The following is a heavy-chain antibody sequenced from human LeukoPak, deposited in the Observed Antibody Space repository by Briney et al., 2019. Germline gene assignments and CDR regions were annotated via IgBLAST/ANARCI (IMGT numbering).Heavy chain of an antibody. V-gene: IGHV3-30*18. Sequence: PGGSLRLSCAASGFTFSSYWMHWVRQAPGKGLEWVAVISYDGSNKYYADSVKGRFTISRDNSKNTLYLQMNSLRAEDTAVYYCAKGSNYDYWGQGTLVTVSS. J-gene: IGHJ4*02. CDR3: AKGSNYDY. CDR1: GFTFSSYW. CDR2: ISYDGSNK. D-gene: IGHD2-15*01.